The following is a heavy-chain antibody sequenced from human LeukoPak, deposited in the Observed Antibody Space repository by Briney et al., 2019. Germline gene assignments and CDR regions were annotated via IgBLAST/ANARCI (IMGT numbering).Heavy chain of an antibody. Sequence: PSETLSLTSAVYGGSFSGYYWSWIRQPPGKGLEWIGEINHSGSTNYNPSLKSRVTISVDTSKNQFSLKLSSVTAADTAVYYCARGVAARRNYYYYMDVWGKGTTVTVSS. V-gene: IGHV4-34*01. CDR1: GGSFSGYY. D-gene: IGHD6-6*01. CDR2: INHSGST. CDR3: ARGVAARRNYYYYMDV. J-gene: IGHJ6*03.